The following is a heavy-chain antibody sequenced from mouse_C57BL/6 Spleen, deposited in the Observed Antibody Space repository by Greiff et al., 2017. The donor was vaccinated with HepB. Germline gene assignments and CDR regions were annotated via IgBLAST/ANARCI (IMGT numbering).Heavy chain of an antibody. J-gene: IGHJ3*01. CDR3: TSHPQSRRGAWFAY. V-gene: IGHV14-1*01. Sequence: VQLKESGAELVRPGASVKLSCTASGFNIKDYYMHWVKQRPEQGLEWIGRIDPEDGDTDYAPKFQGKATMTADTSSNTAYLQLSSLTSEDTAVYYCTSHPQSRRGAWFAYWGQGTLVTVSA. CDR1: GFNIKDYY. CDR2: IDPEDGDT. D-gene: IGHD2-12*01.